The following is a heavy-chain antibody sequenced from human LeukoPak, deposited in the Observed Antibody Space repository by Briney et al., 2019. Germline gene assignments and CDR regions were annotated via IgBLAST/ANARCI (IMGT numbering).Heavy chain of an antibody. CDR3: ARGEFAWIQGSYGLNV. J-gene: IGHJ6*02. Sequence: GGSLRLSCAASGFTSSSYWMSWVRQAPGKGLEWVANIKQDGSEKYYVDSVKGRFTISRDNAKNALFLQVSSLRPEDTAVYYCARGEFAWIQGSYGLNVWGQGTTVTVSS. CDR1: GFTSSSYW. D-gene: IGHD5-18*01. CDR2: IKQDGSEK. V-gene: IGHV3-7*01.